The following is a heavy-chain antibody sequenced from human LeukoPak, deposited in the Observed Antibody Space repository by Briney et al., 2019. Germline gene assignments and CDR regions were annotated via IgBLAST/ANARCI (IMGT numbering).Heavy chain of an antibody. CDR2: IHNSGTT. V-gene: IGHV4-59*08. J-gene: IGHJ4*02. CDR3: ARWDTGYDF. D-gene: IGHD5-12*01. CDR1: GGSISRDY. Sequence: SETLSLSCTVSGGSISRDYWTWIRQPPEKGLEWIGYIHNSGTTNSNPSLKSRVTMSMDTSKNQFSLNLNSLTAADTAVYYCARWDTGYDFWGQGTLVTASS.